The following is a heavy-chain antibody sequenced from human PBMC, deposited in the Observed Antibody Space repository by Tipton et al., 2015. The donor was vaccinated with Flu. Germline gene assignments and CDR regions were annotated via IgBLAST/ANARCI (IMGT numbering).Heavy chain of an antibody. CDR3: GRDLSIFGVVIGRVGGAGADY. CDR1: GYTFTSYG. V-gene: IGHV1-18*01. J-gene: IGHJ4*02. D-gene: IGHD3-3*01. CDR2: ISAYNGNT. Sequence: QLVQSGAEVKKPGASVKVSCKASGYTFTSYGISWVRQAPGQGLEWMGWISAYNGNTNYAQKLQGRVTMTTDTSTSTAYMELRSLRSDDTAVYSWGRDLSIFGVVIGRVGGAGADYWGQGTLVTVSS.